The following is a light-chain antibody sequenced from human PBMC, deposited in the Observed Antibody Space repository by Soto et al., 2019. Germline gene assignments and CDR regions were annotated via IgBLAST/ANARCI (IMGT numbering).Light chain of an antibody. Sequence: DIQMTQSPSSLSASLGDRVTITCQASEDIRDCLNWFQQKSGKAPKLLVYDASNVETGVPSRFSGSGSGTHFTFTISSLQSEDIATYYCQQCDNFPYTFGQGTKLEI. CDR3: QQCDNFPYT. CDR1: EDIRDC. J-gene: IGKJ2*01. V-gene: IGKV1-33*01. CDR2: DAS.